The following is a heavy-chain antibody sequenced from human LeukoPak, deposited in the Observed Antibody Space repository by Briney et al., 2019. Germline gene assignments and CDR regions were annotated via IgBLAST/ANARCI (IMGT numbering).Heavy chain of an antibody. CDR1: GFTFSSYS. CDR3: AKVSTVTSNFDY. D-gene: IGHD4-17*01. V-gene: IGHV3-23*01. J-gene: IGHJ4*02. CDR2: IDNSGFTT. Sequence: GGSLRLSCAASGFTFSSYSMNWVRQAPGKWLEWVSAIDNSGFTTYYADSVRGRFTISRDNVKNTLYLQMNSLRAEDTAVYYCAKVSTVTSNFDYWGQGTLVTVSS.